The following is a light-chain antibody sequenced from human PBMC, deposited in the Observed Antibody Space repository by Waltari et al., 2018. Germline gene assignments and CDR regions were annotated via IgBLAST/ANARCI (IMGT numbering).Light chain of an antibody. J-gene: IGLJ1*01. CDR2: GNS. V-gene: IGLV1-40*01. CDR3: QSYDSSLSVLYV. Sequence: QSVLTQPPSVSGAPGQRVTIPCTGSSSNTGAGYAVHWYQQLPGTAPKLLIYGNSNRPSGVPDRFSGSKSGTSASLAITGLQAEDEADYYCQSYDSSLSVLYVFGTGTKVTVL. CDR1: SSNTGAGYA.